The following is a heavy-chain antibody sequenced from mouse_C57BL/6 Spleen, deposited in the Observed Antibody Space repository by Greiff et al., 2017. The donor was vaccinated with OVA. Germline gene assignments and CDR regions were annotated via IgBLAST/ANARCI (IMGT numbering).Heavy chain of an antibody. Sequence: QVQLQQSGPELVKPGASVKISCKASGYAFSSSWMNWVKQRPGKGLEWIGRIYPGDGDTNYNGKFTGKATLTADKSSSTAYMQLSSLTSEDSAVDCVARMYYGSSHWYFDVWGTGTTVTVSS. CDR3: ARMYYGSSHWYFDV. V-gene: IGHV1-82*01. CDR1: GYAFSSSW. D-gene: IGHD1-1*01. J-gene: IGHJ1*03. CDR2: IYPGDGDT.